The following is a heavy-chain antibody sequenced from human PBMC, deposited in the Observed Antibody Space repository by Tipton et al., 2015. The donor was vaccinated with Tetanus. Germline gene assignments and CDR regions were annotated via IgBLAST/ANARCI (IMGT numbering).Heavy chain of an antibody. J-gene: IGHJ3*02. Sequence: TLSLTCAVYGGSFSGYYWSWIRQPPGKGLEWIGEINHSGSTNYNPSLKSQVTMSVDTSKNQFSLKLSSVTAADTAVYYCARDPGSGWYVDDAFDIWGQGTMVTVSS. CDR3: ARDPGSGWYVDDAFDI. V-gene: IGHV4-34*01. CDR2: INHSGST. CDR1: GGSFSGYY. D-gene: IGHD6-19*01.